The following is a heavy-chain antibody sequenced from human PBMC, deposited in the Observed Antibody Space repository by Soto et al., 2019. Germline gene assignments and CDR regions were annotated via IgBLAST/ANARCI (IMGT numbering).Heavy chain of an antibody. CDR3: ARGLGYCSGGSCYSDGYAFDI. CDR1: GFTFSSYG. Sequence: QTGGSLRLSCAASGFTFSSYGMHWVRQAPGKGLEWVAVIWYDGSNKYYADSVKGRFTISRDNSKNTLYLQMNSLRAEDTAVYYCARGLGYCSGGSCYSDGYAFDIWGQGTMVTVSS. D-gene: IGHD2-15*01. CDR2: IWYDGSNK. V-gene: IGHV3-33*01. J-gene: IGHJ3*02.